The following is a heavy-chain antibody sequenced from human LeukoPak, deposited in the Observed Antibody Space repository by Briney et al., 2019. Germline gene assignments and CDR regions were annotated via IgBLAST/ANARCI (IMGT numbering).Heavy chain of an antibody. J-gene: IGHJ6*02. V-gene: IGHV1-69*04. CDR2: IIPILGIA. CDR1: GGTFSSYA. CDR3: ASGSDEDIVVVPGTPDV. D-gene: IGHD2-2*01. Sequence: GASVKVSYKASGGTFSSYAISWVRQAPGQGLEWMGRIIPILGIANYAQKFQGRVTITADKSTSTAYMELSSLRSEDTAVYYCASGSDEDIVVVPGTPDVWGQGTTVTVSS.